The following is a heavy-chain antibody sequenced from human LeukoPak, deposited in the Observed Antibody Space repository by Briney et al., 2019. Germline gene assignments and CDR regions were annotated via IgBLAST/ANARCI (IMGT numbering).Heavy chain of an antibody. Sequence: PGRSLRLSCAASGLTVGSNYVGWGRPAPGEGMGWGVVIYIGGSTYYADSVKGRFTISRDNSKNTLYLQMNSLRAEDTAVYYCARGGGVEVAVAGLNFDAFDIWGQGTMVTVSS. CDR2: IYIGGST. J-gene: IGHJ3*02. CDR3: ARGGGVEVAVAGLNFDAFDI. V-gene: IGHV3-53*01. D-gene: IGHD6-19*01. CDR1: GLTVGSNY.